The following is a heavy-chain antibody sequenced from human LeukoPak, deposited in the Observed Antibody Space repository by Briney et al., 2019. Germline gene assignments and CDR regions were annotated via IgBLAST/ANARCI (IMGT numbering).Heavy chain of an antibody. D-gene: IGHD3-10*01. J-gene: IGHJ4*02. Sequence: SQTLSLTCTVSGGSISSGDYYSSWIRQPPGRGLEWLGYIYNSGSTYYNPSLKSRVTISVDTSKNQFPLKLSSVTAADTAVYYCARGNLGGGYFDYWGQGTLVTVSS. CDR1: GGSISSGDYY. CDR3: ARGNLGGGYFDY. V-gene: IGHV4-30-4*01. CDR2: IYNSGST.